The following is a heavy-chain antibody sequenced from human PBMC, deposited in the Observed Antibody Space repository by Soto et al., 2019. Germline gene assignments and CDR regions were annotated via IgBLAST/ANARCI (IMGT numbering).Heavy chain of an antibody. D-gene: IGHD6-6*01. CDR3: AREIAARL. CDR1: GFTFSSYA. J-gene: IGHJ6*04. Sequence: GGSLRLSCAASGFTFSSYAMSWFRQAPGKGLEWVANIKQDGSEENYVDSVKGRFTISRDNAKNALYLQMNSLRVEDTAVYYCAREIAARLWGKGTTVTVSS. CDR2: IKQDGSEE. V-gene: IGHV3-7*01.